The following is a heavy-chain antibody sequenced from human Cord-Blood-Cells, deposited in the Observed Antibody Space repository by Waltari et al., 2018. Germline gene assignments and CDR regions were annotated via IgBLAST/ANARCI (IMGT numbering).Heavy chain of an antibody. CDR2: IYYSGST. V-gene: IGHV4-39*01. CDR1: GGSISSSSYY. CDR3: ARRDRYYFDY. Sequence: QLQLQESGPGLVKPSETLSLTCTVPGGSISSSSYYWGWIRQPPGKGLEWIGSIYYSGSTYYNPSLKSRVTISVDTSKNQFSLKLSSVTAADTAVYYCARRDRYYFDYWGQGTLVTVSS. J-gene: IGHJ4*02.